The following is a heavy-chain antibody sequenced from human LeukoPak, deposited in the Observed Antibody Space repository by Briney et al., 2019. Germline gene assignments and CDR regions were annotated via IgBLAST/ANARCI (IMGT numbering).Heavy chain of an antibody. V-gene: IGHV1-46*01. J-gene: IGHJ4*02. CDR3: ARDRGVWFGEN. D-gene: IGHD3-10*01. Sequence: ASVKVSCKASGYTFTSYYMHWVRQAPGQGLEWMGIINPSGGSTSYAQKFQGRVTMTRDMPTSTVYMELSSLRSEDTAVYYCARDRGVWFGENWGQGTLVTVSS. CDR2: INPSGGST. CDR1: GYTFTSYY.